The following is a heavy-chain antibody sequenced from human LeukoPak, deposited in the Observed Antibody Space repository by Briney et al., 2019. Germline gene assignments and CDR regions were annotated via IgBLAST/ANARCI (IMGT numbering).Heavy chain of an antibody. D-gene: IGHD3-10*01. J-gene: IGHJ6*03. CDR2: INPNSGGT. CDR3: ARDYYGSGGYYYYYMDV. V-gene: IGHV1-2*02. Sequence: GASVKVSCKASGYTFTGYYMHWVRQAPGQGLEWMGWINPNSGGTNYAQKFQGRVTMTRDTSISTAYMELSRLRSDDTAVYYCARDYYGSGGYYYYYMDVWGKGTTVTISS. CDR1: GYTFTGYY.